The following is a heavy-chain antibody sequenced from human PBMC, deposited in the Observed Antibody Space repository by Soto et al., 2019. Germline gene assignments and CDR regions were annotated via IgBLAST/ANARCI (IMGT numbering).Heavy chain of an antibody. CDR2: IYYSGST. D-gene: IGHD3-9*01. J-gene: IGHJ5*02. V-gene: IGHV4-30-4*01. CDR3: ARGRAHYDILTGYYTHNWFDP. Sequence: SETLSLTCTVSGGSISSGDYYWSWIRQPPGKGLEWIGYIYYSGSTYYNPSLKSRVTISVDTSKNQFSLKLSSVTAADTAVYYCARGRAHYDILTGYYTHNWFDPWGQGTLVTVSS. CDR1: GGSISSGDYY.